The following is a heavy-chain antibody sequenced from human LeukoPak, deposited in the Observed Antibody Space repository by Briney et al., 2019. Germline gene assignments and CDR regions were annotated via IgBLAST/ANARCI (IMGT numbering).Heavy chain of an antibody. V-gene: IGHV3-66*01. CDR1: GFTVSSNY. J-gene: IGHJ4*02. CDR3: ARGQKQWLVRGGFDY. Sequence: GGSLRLSCAASGFTVSSNYMSWVRQAPGKGLEWVSVIYSGGSTHYADSVKGRFTISRDNSKNTLYLQMSSLRAEDTAVYYCARGQKQWLVRGGFDYWGQGTLVTVSS. CDR2: IYSGGST. D-gene: IGHD6-19*01.